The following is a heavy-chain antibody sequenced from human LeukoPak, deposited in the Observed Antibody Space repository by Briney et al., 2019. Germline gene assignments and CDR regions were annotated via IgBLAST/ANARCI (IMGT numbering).Heavy chain of an antibody. J-gene: IGHJ4*02. V-gene: IGHV1-2*02. CDR2: INPNSGGT. CDR1: GYTFTGYY. Sequence: ASVKVSCMASGYTFTGYYMHWVRQAPGQGLEWMGWINPNSGGTNYAQKFQGRVTMTRDTSISTAYMELSRLRSDDTAVYYCARSRGYSGWEDYWGQGTLVTVSS. D-gene: IGHD5-12*01. CDR3: ARSRGYSGWEDY.